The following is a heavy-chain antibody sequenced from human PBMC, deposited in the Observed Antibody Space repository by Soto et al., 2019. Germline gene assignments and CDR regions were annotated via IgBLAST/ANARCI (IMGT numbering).Heavy chain of an antibody. CDR3: AKSYGDYVYYYYYLDV. CDR2: ISGSGGST. J-gene: IGHJ6*03. CDR1: GFTFSSYA. D-gene: IGHD4-17*01. V-gene: IGHV3-23*01. Sequence: ESGGGLVQPGGSLRLSCAASGFTFSSYAMSWVRQAPGKGLEWVSAISGSGGSTYYADSVKGRFTISRDNSKNTLYLQMNSLRAEDTAVYYCAKSYGDYVYYYYYLDVWGKGTTVTVSS.